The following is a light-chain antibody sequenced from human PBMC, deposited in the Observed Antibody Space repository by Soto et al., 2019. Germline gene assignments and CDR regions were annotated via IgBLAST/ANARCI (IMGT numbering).Light chain of an antibody. CDR1: QSVIRY. V-gene: IGKV3-20*01. CDR3: QHYGTLPLT. J-gene: IGKJ4*01. Sequence: ETVLTQSPGTLSLSPEERATLSCRASQSVIRYLAWYQQKAGQAPRLLIYDASTRATGIPDRFSGSGSGTDFTLTISRLEPEDFAVYYCQHYGTLPLTFGGGTKVEI. CDR2: DAS.